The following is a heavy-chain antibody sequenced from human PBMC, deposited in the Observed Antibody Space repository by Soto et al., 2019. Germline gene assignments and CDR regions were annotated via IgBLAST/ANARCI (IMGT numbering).Heavy chain of an antibody. V-gene: IGHV3-21*01. CDR2: ISSSSYI. D-gene: IGHD5-12*01. J-gene: IGHJ3*02. CDR3: ARDAEVERATIVHAFDN. CDR1: GFTFSSYS. Sequence: GGSLRISCAASGFTFSSYSMNWVRQAPGKGLEWVSSISSSSYIYYADSVKGRFTISRDNAKNSLYLQMNSLRAEDTAEYYGARDAEVERATIVHAFDNFGQGTMVTVSS.